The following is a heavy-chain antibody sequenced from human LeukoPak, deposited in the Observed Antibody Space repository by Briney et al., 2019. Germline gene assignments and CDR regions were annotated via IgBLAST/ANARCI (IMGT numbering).Heavy chain of an antibody. Sequence: ASVKVSFKASGYTFTGYYIHWVRQAPGQGREWMGWINPNSGLANYAQRFQVRVTMTRDTPISTAYMEVSRLRSDDTAVYYCARGEMSTITIDCWGQGTLVTVSS. CDR3: ARGEMSTITIDC. D-gene: IGHD5-24*01. V-gene: IGHV1-2*02. CDR2: INPNSGLA. J-gene: IGHJ4*02. CDR1: GYTFTGYY.